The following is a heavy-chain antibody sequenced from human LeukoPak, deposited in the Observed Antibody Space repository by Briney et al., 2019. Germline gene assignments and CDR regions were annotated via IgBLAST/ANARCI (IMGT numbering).Heavy chain of an antibody. CDR1: GYTFTSYG. CDR3: ARTVVAATYYYYYMDV. D-gene: IGHD2-15*01. CDR2: ISAYNGNT. V-gene: IGHV1-18*01. Sequence: ASVKVSCKASGYTFTSYGISWVRQAPGQGLEWMGWISAYNGNTNYAQKFQGRVTITADKSTSTAYMELSSLRSEDTAVYYCARTVVAATYYYYYMDVWGKGTTVTVSS. J-gene: IGHJ6*03.